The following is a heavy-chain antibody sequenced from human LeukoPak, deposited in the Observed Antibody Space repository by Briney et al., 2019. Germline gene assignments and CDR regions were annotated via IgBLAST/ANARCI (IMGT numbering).Heavy chain of an antibody. Sequence: GGSLRLSCAASGFTFSSYAMSWVRQAPGKGLEWVSGISWNSGSIGYADSVKGRFTISRDNAKNSLYLQMNSLRAEDTALYYCAKGLAGTTGDAFDIWGQGTMVTVSS. CDR2: ISWNSGSI. CDR1: GFTFSSYA. CDR3: AKGLAGTTGDAFDI. D-gene: IGHD1-1*01. J-gene: IGHJ3*02. V-gene: IGHV3-9*01.